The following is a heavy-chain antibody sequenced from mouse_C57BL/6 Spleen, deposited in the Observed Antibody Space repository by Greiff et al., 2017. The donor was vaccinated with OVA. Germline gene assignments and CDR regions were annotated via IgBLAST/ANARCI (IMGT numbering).Heavy chain of an antibody. V-gene: IGHV6-3*01. J-gene: IGHJ3*01. Sequence: EVQLQESGGGLVQPGGSMKLSCVASGFTFSNYWMNWVRPSPEKGLEWVAQIRFKSDNYATHYAESVKGRFTISRDDSKSSVYRQMNNLRAEDTGIYYCTHAWFAYWGQGTLVTVSA. CDR1: GFTFSNYW. CDR3: THAWFAY. CDR2: IRFKSDNYAT.